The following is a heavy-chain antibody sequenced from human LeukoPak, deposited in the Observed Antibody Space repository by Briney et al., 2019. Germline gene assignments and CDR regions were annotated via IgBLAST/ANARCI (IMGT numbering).Heavy chain of an antibody. D-gene: IGHD5-18*01. CDR2: INHGGSA. J-gene: IGHJ6*02. CDR3: ARLKTRKGYSYGDYYYYGMDV. CDR1: GGSFSGYN. V-gene: IGHV4-34*01. Sequence: PSENLSLTSAVYGGSFSGYNWSWIRQPPGKGLEWIGEINHGGSAKYNPSRKSRVTISVDTSKNQFSLKLSSVTAADTAVYYCARLKTRKGYSYGDYYYYGMDVWGQGTTVTVSS.